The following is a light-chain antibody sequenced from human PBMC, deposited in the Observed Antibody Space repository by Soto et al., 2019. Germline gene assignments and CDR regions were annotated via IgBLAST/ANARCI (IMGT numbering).Light chain of an antibody. J-gene: IGLJ1*01. CDR3: SSYTSTSTPYV. CDR1: VSDVCGYDY. CDR2: EVS. Sequence: SVPSLPSSVCGSLGRLTTSPSTETVSDVCGYDYVSWYRQHPGKAPKLVIYEVSNRPSGVSNRFYGSKSGNTASLTISGLQAEDAADYYCSSYTSTSTPYVFGTGTTVTV. V-gene: IGLV2-14*01.